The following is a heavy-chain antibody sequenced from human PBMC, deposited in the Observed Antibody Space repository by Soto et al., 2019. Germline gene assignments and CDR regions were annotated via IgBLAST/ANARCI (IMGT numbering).Heavy chain of an antibody. CDR2: IRSKANSYAT. D-gene: IGHD3-3*01. Sequence: EVQRVESGGGLVQPGGSLKLSCAASGFTFSGSAMHWVRQASGKGLEWVGRIRSKANSYATAYAASVKGRFTISRDDSTNTAYLQMNSLKTEDTAVYYCTRHDSNYDFWSGSPPRYGMDVWGQGTTVTVSS. J-gene: IGHJ6*02. V-gene: IGHV3-73*01. CDR1: GFTFSGSA. CDR3: TRHDSNYDFWSGSPPRYGMDV.